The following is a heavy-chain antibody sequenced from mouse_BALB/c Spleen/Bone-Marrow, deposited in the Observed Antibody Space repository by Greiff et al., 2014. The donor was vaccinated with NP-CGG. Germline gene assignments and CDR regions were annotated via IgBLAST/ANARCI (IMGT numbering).Heavy chain of an antibody. CDR1: GYTFTSFV. J-gene: IGHJ4*01. CDR2: INPYNDGT. CDR3: ARTMIYFYAMDY. V-gene: IGHV1-14*01. D-gene: IGHD2-4*01. Sequence: EVHLVESGPELVKPGASVKVSCKASGYTFTSFVMHWVKQKPGQGLEWIGYINPYNDGTKYNEKFKGKATLTSDKSSNTAYMELSSLTSEDSAVYYCARTMIYFYAMDYWGQGTSVTVSS.